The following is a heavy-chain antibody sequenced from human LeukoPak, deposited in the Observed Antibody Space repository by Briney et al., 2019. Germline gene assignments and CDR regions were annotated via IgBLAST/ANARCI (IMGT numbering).Heavy chain of an antibody. Sequence: SETLSLTCTVSGGSISSYYWSWIRQPPGKGLEWMGYIYYSGSTNYNPSLKSRVTISVDTSKNQFSLKLSSVTAADTAVYYCARVAASGWYGGDWFDPWGQGTLVTVSS. CDR3: ARVAASGWYGGDWFDP. J-gene: IGHJ5*02. D-gene: IGHD6-19*01. V-gene: IGHV4-59*01. CDR1: GGSISSYY. CDR2: IYYSGST.